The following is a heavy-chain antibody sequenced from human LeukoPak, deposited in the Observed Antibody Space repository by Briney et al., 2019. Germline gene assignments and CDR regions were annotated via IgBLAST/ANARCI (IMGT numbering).Heavy chain of an antibody. J-gene: IGHJ4*02. CDR2: IWGGGTTI. CDR3: ARDLDWLLFDY. CDR1: GFTFSAYS. Sequence: GGSLRLSCAASGFTFSAYSMSWIRQGPRKGLEWVSVIWGGGTTIYYADSVKGRFTISRDNAKNILYLQMNSLRVEDTAVYYCARDLDWLLFDYWGQGTLVTVSS. D-gene: IGHD3-9*01. V-gene: IGHV3-21*06.